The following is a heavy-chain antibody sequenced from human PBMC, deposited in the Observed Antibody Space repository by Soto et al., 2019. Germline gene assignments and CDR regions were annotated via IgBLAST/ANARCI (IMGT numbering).Heavy chain of an antibody. Sequence: SETLSLTCTVSGGSVSSGDYYWNWIRQPPGGGLEWIGYIYYSGSTYYNPSLKSRLTISLDMSMNQFSLKLRSVTAADTAVYYCARGRQLRGRFDPWVQGTLVTVTS. J-gene: IGHJ5*02. V-gene: IGHV4-30-4*01. D-gene: IGHD5-18*01. CDR2: IYYSGST. CDR1: GGSVSSGDYY. CDR3: ARGRQLRGRFDP.